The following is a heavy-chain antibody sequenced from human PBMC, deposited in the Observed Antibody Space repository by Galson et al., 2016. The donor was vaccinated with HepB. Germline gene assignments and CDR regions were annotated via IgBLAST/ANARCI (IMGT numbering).Heavy chain of an antibody. CDR1: GYTFTSSW. V-gene: IGHV5-51*01. CDR3: ARTVSIAAAGGADY. J-gene: IGHJ4*02. D-gene: IGHD6-13*01. CDR2: IFPRDSDT. Sequence: QSGAEVKRPGESLTISCKGSGYTFTSSWIGWVRQMPGKGLEWVGVIFPRDSDTRYSPSFQGQVTISAGQSINTAYLQWSSLKASDTAMYYCARTVSIAAAGGADYWGQGTLVTVSS.